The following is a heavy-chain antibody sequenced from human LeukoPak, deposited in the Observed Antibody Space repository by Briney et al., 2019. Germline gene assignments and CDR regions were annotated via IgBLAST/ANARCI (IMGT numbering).Heavy chain of an antibody. CDR3: ARSRIAAPFDP. V-gene: IGHV4-39*07. J-gene: IGHJ5*02. CDR1: GGSISSSSYY. D-gene: IGHD6-6*01. Sequence: SETLSLTCTVSGGSISSSSYYWGWIRQPPGKGLEWIGNIYYSGSTYYNPSLKSRVTISVDTSKNQFSLKLGSVTAADTAVYYCARSRIAAPFDPWGQGTLVTVSS. CDR2: IYYSGST.